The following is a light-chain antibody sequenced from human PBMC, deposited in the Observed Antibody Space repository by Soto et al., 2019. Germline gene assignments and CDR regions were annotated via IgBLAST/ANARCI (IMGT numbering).Light chain of an antibody. CDR2: ATS. J-gene: IGKJ3*01. V-gene: IGKV1-27*01. CDR1: QGISNY. CDR3: QKYNWPPFT. Sequence: DIQMTQSPSSLAASVGDRVTISCRASQGISNYLAWYQQKPGKAPKLLIYATSTLQSGVSSRFTGSGSGTNFTLTISSLQPEDVATYYCQKYNWPPFTFGPGTKVDIK.